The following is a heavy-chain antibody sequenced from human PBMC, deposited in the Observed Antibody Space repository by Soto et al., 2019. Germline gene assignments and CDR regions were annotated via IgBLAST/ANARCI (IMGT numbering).Heavy chain of an antibody. CDR1: GYTFTAYA. Sequence: QVQLVQSGAEEKKPGASVKVSCKASGYTFTAYAMHWVRQAPGQRLEWMGWINAGNGNTKYSQKFQGRVTIARDTSASTAYMELSSLRSEDTAVYYCARAVAVPADFDYWGQGTLVTVSS. D-gene: IGHD6-19*01. V-gene: IGHV1-3*05. CDR2: INAGNGNT. J-gene: IGHJ4*02. CDR3: ARAVAVPADFDY.